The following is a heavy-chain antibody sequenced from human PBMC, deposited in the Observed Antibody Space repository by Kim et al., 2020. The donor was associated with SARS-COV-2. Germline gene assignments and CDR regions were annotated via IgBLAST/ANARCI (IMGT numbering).Heavy chain of an antibody. CDR2: IIPIFGTA. Sequence: SVKVSCKASGGTFSSYAISWVRQAPGQGLEWMGGIIPIFGTANYAQKFQGRVTITADESTSTAYMELSSLRSEDTAVYYCAGNWNYALGVHWFDPWGQGTLVTVSS. V-gene: IGHV1-69*13. CDR1: GGTFSSYA. D-gene: IGHD1-7*01. CDR3: AGNWNYALGVHWFDP. J-gene: IGHJ5*02.